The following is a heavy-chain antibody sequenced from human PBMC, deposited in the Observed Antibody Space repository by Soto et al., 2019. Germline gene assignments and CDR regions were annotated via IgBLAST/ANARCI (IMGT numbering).Heavy chain of an antibody. CDR3: ARKGAGTRIDFDY. CDR1: GGSISSGGYS. CDR2: IYHSGST. V-gene: IGHV4-30-2*01. Sequence: SETLSLTCAVSGGSISSGGYSWSWIRQPPGKGLEWIGYIYHSGSTYYNPSLKSRVTISVDRSKNQFSLKLSSVTAADTAVYYCARKGAGTRIDFDYWGQGTLVTVSS. J-gene: IGHJ4*02. D-gene: IGHD6-13*01.